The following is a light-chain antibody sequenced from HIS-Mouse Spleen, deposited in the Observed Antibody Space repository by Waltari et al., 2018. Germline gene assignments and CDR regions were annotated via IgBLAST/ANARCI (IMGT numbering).Light chain of an antibody. CDR3: AAWDDSLSGV. V-gene: IGLV1-47*01. CDR2: RNN. CDR1: RSNIGSNY. J-gene: IGLJ2*01. Sequence: QSVLTQPPSASGTPGQRVTISCSGSRSNIGSNYVYWYQQLPGTAPKLLIYRNNQRPSGVPARFSGSKSGTSASLAISGLRSEDEADYYCAAWDDSLSGVFGGGTKLTVL.